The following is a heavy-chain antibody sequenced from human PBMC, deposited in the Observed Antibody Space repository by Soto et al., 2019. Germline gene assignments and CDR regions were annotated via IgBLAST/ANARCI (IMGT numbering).Heavy chain of an antibody. J-gene: IGHJ4*02. CDR3: ARVYGGYLDY. Sequence: PSETLSLTCTVSGCSISSYDWSWIRQPPGKGLEWIGYIYYSGSTNYNPSLKSRVTISVDTSKNQFSLKLSSVTAADTAVYYCARVYGGYLDYWGQGTLVTVSS. CDR1: GCSISSYD. CDR2: IYYSGST. V-gene: IGHV4-59*01. D-gene: IGHD2-15*01.